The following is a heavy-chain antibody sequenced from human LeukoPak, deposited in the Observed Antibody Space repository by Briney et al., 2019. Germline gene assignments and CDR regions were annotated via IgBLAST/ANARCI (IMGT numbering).Heavy chain of an antibody. CDR1: GGSFSGYY. Sequence: NPSETLSLTCAVYGGSFSGYYWSWIRQPPGKGLEWIGEINHSGSTNYNPSLKSRVTISVDTSKNQFSLKLSSVTAADTAVYYCARKYWTGTSQAFDYWGQGTRVTVSS. CDR2: INHSGST. CDR3: ARKYWTGTSQAFDY. D-gene: IGHD1-7*01. V-gene: IGHV4-34*01. J-gene: IGHJ4*02.